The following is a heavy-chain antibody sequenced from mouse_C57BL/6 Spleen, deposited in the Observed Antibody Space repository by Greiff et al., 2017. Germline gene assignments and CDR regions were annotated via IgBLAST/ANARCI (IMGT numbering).Heavy chain of an antibody. J-gene: IGHJ4*01. D-gene: IGHD1-1*01. V-gene: IGHV10-1*01. CDR3: VRHKHYGSSLAMDY. Sequence: EVKLMESGGGLVQPKGSLKLSCAASGFSFNTYAMNWVRQAPGKGLEWVARIRSKSNNYATYYADSVKDRFTISRDDSESMLYLQMNNLKTEDTAMYYCVRHKHYGSSLAMDYWGQGTSVTVSS. CDR2: IRSKSNNYAT. CDR1: GFSFNTYA.